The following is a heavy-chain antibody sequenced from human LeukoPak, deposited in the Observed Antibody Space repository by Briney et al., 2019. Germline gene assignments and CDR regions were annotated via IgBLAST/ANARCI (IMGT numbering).Heavy chain of an antibody. D-gene: IGHD5-18*01. Sequence: PGRSLRLSCAASGFTFSSYGMHWVRQAPGKGLEWVAVIWYDGSNKYYADSVKGRFTISRDNSKNTLYLQMNSLRAEDTAVYYCARANHLSWIQLWSFDYWGQGTLVTVSS. CDR3: ARANHLSWIQLWSFDY. J-gene: IGHJ4*02. CDR1: GFTFSSYG. V-gene: IGHV3-33*01. CDR2: IWYDGSNK.